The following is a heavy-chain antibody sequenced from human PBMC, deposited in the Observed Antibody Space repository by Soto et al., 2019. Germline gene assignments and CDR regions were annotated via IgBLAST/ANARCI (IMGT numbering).Heavy chain of an antibody. D-gene: IGHD3-3*01. CDR3: ARLSPGITVGMDV. V-gene: IGHV4-59*08. J-gene: IGHJ6*02. Sequence: SETLSLTCTVSGGSISSYYWSWIRQPPGKGLEWIGYIYYSGSTNYNPSLKSRVTISVDTSKNQFSLKLCSVTAADTAVYYCARLSPGITVGMDVWGQGTTVTVS. CDR2: IYYSGST. CDR1: GGSISSYY.